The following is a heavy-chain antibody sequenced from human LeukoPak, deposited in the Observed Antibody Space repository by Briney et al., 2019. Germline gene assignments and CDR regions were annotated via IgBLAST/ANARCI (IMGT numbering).Heavy chain of an antibody. D-gene: IGHD2/OR15-2a*01. V-gene: IGHV3-15*01. CDR1: GFSFMNAW. Sequence: GGSLRLSCAASGFSFMNAWMIWVRQAPGKGLGWVGRIKSNADGGTPDYAAPARGRFTISRDDSKNTLYLQMNSLKTEDTAVYYCTTFYHEYSPYWGRGTLVTVSS. CDR2: IKSNADGGTP. CDR3: TTFYHEYSPY. J-gene: IGHJ4*02.